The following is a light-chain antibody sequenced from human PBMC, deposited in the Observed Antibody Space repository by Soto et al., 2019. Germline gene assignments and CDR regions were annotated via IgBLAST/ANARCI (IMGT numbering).Light chain of an antibody. CDR3: QSYDSSLSADV. CDR2: GNN. J-gene: IGLJ1*01. Sequence: QSVLTQPPSVSGAPGQRVTISCTGSSSSIGAGYDVHWYQQLPGTAPKLLIYGNNNRPSGVPDRFSGSKSGTSASLAISGLQAEDEADYHCQSYDSSLSADVFGSGTKLTVL. V-gene: IGLV1-40*01. CDR1: SSSIGAGYD.